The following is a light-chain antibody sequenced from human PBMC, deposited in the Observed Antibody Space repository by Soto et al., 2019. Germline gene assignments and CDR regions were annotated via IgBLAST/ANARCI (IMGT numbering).Light chain of an antibody. CDR2: LNSDGSH. V-gene: IGLV4-69*02. Sequence: QLVLTQSPSASASLGASVKLTCTLSSGHSSYAIAWHQQQPEKGPRYLMNLNSDGSHTKGDGIPDRFSGSSSGAERYLTISSLQSEDEGDYYCQTWGTGIRVFGGGTKVTVL. CDR1: SGHSSYA. J-gene: IGLJ2*01. CDR3: QTWGTGIRV.